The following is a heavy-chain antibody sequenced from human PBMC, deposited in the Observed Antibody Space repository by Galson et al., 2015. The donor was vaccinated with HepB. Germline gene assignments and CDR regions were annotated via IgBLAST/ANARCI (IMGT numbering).Heavy chain of an antibody. Sequence: SLRLSCAAPGFTFSYYAMHWVRQAPGKGLEYLSAISKNGDTTYYADSVKGRFTISRDNSKNTLYLQMSSLRPEDSAVYSCVRAWQGYYFDYWGQGTLVTVSS. CDR2: ISKNGDTT. CDR3: VRAWQGYYFDY. V-gene: IGHV3-64D*06. CDR1: GFTFSYYA. J-gene: IGHJ4*02.